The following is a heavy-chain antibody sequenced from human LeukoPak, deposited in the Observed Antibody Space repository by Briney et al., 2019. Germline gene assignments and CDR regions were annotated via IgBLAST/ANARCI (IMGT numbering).Heavy chain of an antibody. CDR3: ARTAGRTFDY. CDR1: GFSFSSFW. CDR2: IKDDGSVK. V-gene: IGHV3-7*03. J-gene: IGHJ4*02. Sequence: PGGSLRLSCTASGFSFSSFWMSWVRQAPGKGLEWVANIKDDGSVKNHVDSLKGRFSISRDNARNSLYLQISSLRAEDTAVYYCARTAGRTFDYWGQGTLVTVSS. D-gene: IGHD6-6*01.